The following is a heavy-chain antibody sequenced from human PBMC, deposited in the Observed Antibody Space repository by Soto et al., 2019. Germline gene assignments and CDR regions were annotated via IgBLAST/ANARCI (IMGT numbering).Heavy chain of an antibody. CDR2: IDYSGST. D-gene: IGHD3-22*01. CDR1: AGFPTRDW. V-gene: IGHV4-59*01. J-gene: IGHJ4*02. Sequence: EARCPARSVSAGFPTRDWWCWCRQPPGKGLDWIGYIDYSGSTNYNPSLKSRVTISVDTSKNQFSLKLSSVTAADTAVYYCARTDDYDRSGYPFDYWGQGTLVTVS. CDR3: ARTDDYDRSGYPFDY.